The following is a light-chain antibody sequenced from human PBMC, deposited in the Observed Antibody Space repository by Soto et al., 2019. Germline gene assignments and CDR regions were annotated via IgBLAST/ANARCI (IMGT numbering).Light chain of an antibody. V-gene: IGLV2-14*01. CDR3: SSYTNSSTV. J-gene: IGLJ1*01. CDR1: SSDVGFYNY. CDR2: EVS. Sequence: QSALTQPASVSGSPGQSITISCTGASSDVGFYNYVSWYQQHPGKAPKLMIYEVSDCPSGVSNRFSGSKSVNTASLTISGLQAEDEADYYCSSYTNSSTVFGTGTKLTVL.